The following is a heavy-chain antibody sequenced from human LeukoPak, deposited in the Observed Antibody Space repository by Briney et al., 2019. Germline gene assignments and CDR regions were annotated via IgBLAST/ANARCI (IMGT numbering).Heavy chain of an antibody. CDR1: GGSFSGYY. D-gene: IGHD3-22*01. V-gene: IGHV4-34*01. CDR3: ATVYYYDSSGYYSNWFDP. CDR2: INHSGST. J-gene: IGHJ5*02. Sequence: SETLSLTCAVYGGSFSGYYWSWIRQPPGKGLEWIGEINHSGSTNYNPSLKSRVTISVDTSKNQFSLKLSSVTAADTAVYYCATVYYYDSSGYYSNWFDPWGQETLVTVSS.